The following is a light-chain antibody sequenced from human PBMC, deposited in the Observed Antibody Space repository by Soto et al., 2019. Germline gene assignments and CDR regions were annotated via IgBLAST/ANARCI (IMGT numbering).Light chain of an antibody. CDR3: SLYTSSITSWV. CDR1: SSDVGSYNR. V-gene: IGLV2-18*01. CDR2: EVS. Sequence: QSVLTQPPSVSGSPGQSVTISCTGTSSDVGSYNRVSWYQQPPGTAPKLMIYEVSNRPSWVPDRFSGSKSGNTASLTISGLQAEDEADYYCSLYTSSITSWVFGGWTKVTVL. J-gene: IGLJ3*02.